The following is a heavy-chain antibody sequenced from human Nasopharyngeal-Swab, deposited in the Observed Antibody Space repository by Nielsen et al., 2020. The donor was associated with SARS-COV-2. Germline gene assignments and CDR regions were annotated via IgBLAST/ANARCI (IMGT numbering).Heavy chain of an antibody. V-gene: IGHV4-31*02. Sequence: QTLSLTCAVSGGSICSGGYYWSWIRQHPGKGLEWIGYIYYSGSTYYNPSLKSRVTISVDTSKNQFSLKLSSVTAADTAVYYCARSLYYDFWSGYYTGSQGNYYYYYMDVWGKGTTVTVSS. CDR2: IYYSGST. CDR1: GGSICSGGYY. J-gene: IGHJ6*03. CDR3: ARSLYYDFWSGYYTGSQGNYYYYYMDV. D-gene: IGHD3-3*01.